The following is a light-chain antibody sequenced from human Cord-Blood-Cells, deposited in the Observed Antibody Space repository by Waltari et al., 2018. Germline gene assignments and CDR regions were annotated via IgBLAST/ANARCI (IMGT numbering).Light chain of an antibody. CDR1: SSDVGSYNL. CDR2: EGS. J-gene: IGLJ3*02. V-gene: IGLV2-23*01. CDR3: FSYAGSSTYWV. Sequence: HSALTQPASVSGSPGQSITISCTGTSSDVGSYNLVSWYQQHPGKAPKLMIYEGSKRPSGVSNRVSGSKSGNTASRTISGLQAEDEADYYCFSYAGSSTYWVFGGGTKLTVL.